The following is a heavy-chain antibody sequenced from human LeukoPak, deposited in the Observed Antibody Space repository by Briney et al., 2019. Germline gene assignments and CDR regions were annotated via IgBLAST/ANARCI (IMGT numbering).Heavy chain of an antibody. J-gene: IGHJ4*02. Sequence: GRSLRLSCAASGFTFVNYVMTWVRQAPGKGLEWVSSISGSDGTTFYADSVKGRFTISRDNSKNTLYLQMNSLRSEDTAVYYCAKVRLSYDFWSGYEAPFDYWGQGTLVTVSS. CDR2: ISGSDGTT. CDR3: AKVRLSYDFWSGYEAPFDY. D-gene: IGHD3-3*01. V-gene: IGHV3-23*01. CDR1: GFTFVNYV.